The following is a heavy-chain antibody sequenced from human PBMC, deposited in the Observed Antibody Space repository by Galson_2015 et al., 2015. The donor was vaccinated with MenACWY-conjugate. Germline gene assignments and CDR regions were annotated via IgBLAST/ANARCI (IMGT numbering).Heavy chain of an antibody. J-gene: IGHJ2*01. CDR2: ISYDGSNK. Sequence: LRLSCAASGFTFSSYALHWVRQAPGKGLEWVAVISYDGSNKYYADSVKGRFTISRDNSKNTLYLQMNSLRAEDTAVYYCARGGSDWYFDLWGRGTLVTVSS. CDR1: GFTFSSYA. D-gene: IGHD3-10*01. CDR3: ARGGSDWYFDL. V-gene: IGHV3-30*04.